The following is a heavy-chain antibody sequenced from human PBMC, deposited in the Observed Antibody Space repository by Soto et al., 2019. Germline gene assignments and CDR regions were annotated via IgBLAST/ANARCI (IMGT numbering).Heavy chain of an antibody. CDR2: IYYSGST. CDR1: GGSISSYY. Sequence: SETLSLTCTVSGGSISSYYWSWIRQPPGKGLEWIGYIYYSGSTNYNPSLKSRVTISVDTSKNQFSLKLSSVTAPDTAVYYCARAKITVFGGVPGDPYYFGYRGQGPLVPACS. V-gene: IGHV4-59*01. D-gene: IGHD3-3*01. CDR3: ARAKITVFGGVPGDPYYFGY. J-gene: IGHJ4*02.